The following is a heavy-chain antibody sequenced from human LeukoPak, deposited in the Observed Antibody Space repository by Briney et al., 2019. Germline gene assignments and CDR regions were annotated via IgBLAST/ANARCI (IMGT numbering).Heavy chain of an antibody. CDR3: ASVMVRGVINHDAFDI. V-gene: IGHV3-21*04. CDR1: GFTFSSYS. D-gene: IGHD3-10*01. Sequence: PGRSLRLSCAASGFTFSSYSMNWVRQAPGKGLERVSSISSSSSYIYYADSVKGRFTISRDNAKNSLYLQMNSLRAEDTAMYYCASVMVRGVINHDAFDIWGQGTMVAVSS. J-gene: IGHJ3*02. CDR2: ISSSSSYI.